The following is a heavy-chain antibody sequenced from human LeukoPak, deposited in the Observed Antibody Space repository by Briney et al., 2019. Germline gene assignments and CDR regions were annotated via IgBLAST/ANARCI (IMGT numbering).Heavy chain of an antibody. V-gene: IGHV3-7*01. CDR1: GLTFSNYW. CDR2: IKHDGSEK. CDR3: ARDDNGGYDY. Sequence: EGSLRLSCAASGLTFSNYWMNWVRQAPGKGLKWVANIKHDGSEKYYVDSVKGRFSISRDNAKNSLYLQMNSLGAEDTAVYYCARDDNGGYDYWGQGTLVTVSS. J-gene: IGHJ4*02. D-gene: IGHD4/OR15-4a*01.